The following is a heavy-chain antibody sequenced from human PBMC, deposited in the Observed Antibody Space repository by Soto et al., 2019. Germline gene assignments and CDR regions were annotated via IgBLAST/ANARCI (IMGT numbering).Heavy chain of an antibody. D-gene: IGHD3-22*01. CDR2: IYTSGRT. CDR3: ARDIFLESSGYVN. J-gene: IGHJ4*02. Sequence: SETLSLTCTVSGGSISSYYWSWIRQPAGKGLEWIGRIYTSGRTNYNPSLKSRVTMSADTSKNQFSLKLSSLTAADTAVYYCARDIFLESSGYVNWGQGTLVTVSS. CDR1: GGSISSYY. V-gene: IGHV4-4*07.